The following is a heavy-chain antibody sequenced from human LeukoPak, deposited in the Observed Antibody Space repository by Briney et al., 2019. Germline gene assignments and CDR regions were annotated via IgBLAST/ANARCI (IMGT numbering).Heavy chain of an antibody. Sequence: PGGSLRLSCAASGFMFSNYAMSWVRQAPGKGLEWVSGITGSGGSTYHADSVKGRFTISRDNSKNTLYLQMSSLRGEDSAIYYCAKGSASGRPYYLDYWGQGILVTVSS. V-gene: IGHV3-23*01. CDR3: AKGSASGRPYYLDY. J-gene: IGHJ4*02. CDR1: GFMFSNYA. D-gene: IGHD3-16*01. CDR2: ITGSGGST.